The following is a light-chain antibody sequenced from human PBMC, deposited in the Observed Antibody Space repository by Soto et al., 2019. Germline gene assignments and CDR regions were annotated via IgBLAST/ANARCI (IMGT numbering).Light chain of an antibody. CDR3: QHYSGDRAT. CDR1: QSINKW. CDR2: EVS. Sequence: DILLTQSPSTLSASVGDRVTISCRASQSINKWLAWYQHKPGKAPNLLIYEVSTLHSGVQSRFSGSGSGTEFTLTISSLRPDDFATYYCQHYSGDRATFGQGTKVEI. V-gene: IGKV1-5*03. J-gene: IGKJ1*01.